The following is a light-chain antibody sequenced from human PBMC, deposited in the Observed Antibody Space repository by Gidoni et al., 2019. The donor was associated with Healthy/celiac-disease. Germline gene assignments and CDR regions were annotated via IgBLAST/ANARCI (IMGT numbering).Light chain of an antibody. V-gene: IGKV4-1*01. CDR2: WAS. CDR1: QSVLYSSNNKNY. J-gene: IGKJ1*01. Sequence: DIVMTQSPDSLAVSLGERATINCKSSQSVLYSSNNKNYLAWYQQKPGQPPKLLIYWASTRESGVPDRFSGSGSGTDFTLTISSLQAEDVAVYYCQQYYSTPFGQXTKVEIK. CDR3: QQYYSTP.